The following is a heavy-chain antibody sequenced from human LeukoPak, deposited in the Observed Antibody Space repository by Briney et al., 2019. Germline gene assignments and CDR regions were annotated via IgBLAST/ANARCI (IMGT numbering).Heavy chain of an antibody. J-gene: IGHJ4*02. CDR1: GGSISSYY. CDR3: ARGHSYASGSSVGYDY. D-gene: IGHD3-10*01. V-gene: IGHV4-59*08. CDR2: IYYSGST. Sequence: SETLSLTCTVSGGSISSYYWSWIRQPPGKGLEWIGYIYYSGSTNYNPSLKSRVTISVDTSKNQFSLKLNSVTAADTAVYYCARGHSYASGSSVGYDYWGQGTLVTVSS.